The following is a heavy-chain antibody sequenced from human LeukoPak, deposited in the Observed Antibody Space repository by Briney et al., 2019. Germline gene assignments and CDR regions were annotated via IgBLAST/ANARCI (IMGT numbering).Heavy chain of an antibody. V-gene: IGHV3-23*01. CDR2: ISGSGGST. J-gene: IGHJ5*02. CDR1: GFTFSSYA. CDR3: AKDHSGWFAGPPSNH. Sequence: GGSLRLSCAASGFTFSSYAMSWVRQAPGKGLEWVSAISGSGGSTYYADSVKGRFTISRDNSKNTLYLQMNSLRAEDTAVYYCAKDHSGWFAGPPSNHWGQGTLVTVSS. D-gene: IGHD3-10*01.